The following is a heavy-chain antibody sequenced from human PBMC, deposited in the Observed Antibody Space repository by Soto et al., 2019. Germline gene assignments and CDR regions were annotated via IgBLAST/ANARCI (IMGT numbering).Heavy chain of an antibody. CDR2: IIPIFGTA. J-gene: IGHJ6*02. Sequence: QVQLVQSGAEVKKPGSSVKVSCKASGGTFSSYAISWVRQAPGQGLEWMGGIIPIFGTANYAQKFQGRVTITADESTSTAYMELSSLRSEDTAVYYCARGGVVTATQPYYYYCCCMVVWGQGITVTVSS. V-gene: IGHV1-69*12. CDR3: ARGGVVTATQPYYYYCCCMVV. CDR1: GGTFSSYA. D-gene: IGHD2-21*02.